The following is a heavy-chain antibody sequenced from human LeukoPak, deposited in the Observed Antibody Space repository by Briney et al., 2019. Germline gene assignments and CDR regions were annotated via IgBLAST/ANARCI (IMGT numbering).Heavy chain of an antibody. CDR3: ARPLYCGGDCYGFDY. V-gene: IGHV4-39*01. Sequence: PSETLSLTCTVSGGSISSSSYYWGWIRQPPGKGLEWIGSIYYSGSTYYNPSLKSRVTISVDTSKNQFSLKLGSVTAADTAVYYCARPLYCGGDCYGFDYWGQGTLVTVSS. CDR1: GGSISSSSYY. D-gene: IGHD2-21*01. CDR2: IYYSGST. J-gene: IGHJ4*02.